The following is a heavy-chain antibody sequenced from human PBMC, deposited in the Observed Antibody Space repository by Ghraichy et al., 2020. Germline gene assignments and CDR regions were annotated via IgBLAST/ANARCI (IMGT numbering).Heavy chain of an antibody. CDR1: GFTFSSYA. V-gene: IGHV3-23*01. J-gene: IGHJ6*02. CDR2: ISGSGGST. CDR3: AKEAGRDCSSTSCYASWEYYYYGMDV. D-gene: IGHD2-2*01. Sequence: LSLTCAASGFTFSSYAMSWVRQAPGKGLEWVSAISGSGGSTYYADSVKGRFTISRDNSKNTLYLQMNSLRAEDTAVYYCAKEAGRDCSSTSCYASWEYYYYGMDVWGQGTTVTVSS.